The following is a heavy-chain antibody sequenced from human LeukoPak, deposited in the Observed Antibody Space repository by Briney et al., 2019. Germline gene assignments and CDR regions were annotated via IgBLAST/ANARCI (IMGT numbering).Heavy chain of an antibody. CDR3: ARVWWHGYGYGVADY. J-gene: IGHJ4*02. CDR1: GYTFTGYY. D-gene: IGHD5-18*01. CDR2: INTNTGNP. V-gene: IGHV7-4-1*02. Sequence: ASVKVSCKTSGYTFTGYYMHWVRQAPGQGLEWMGWINTNTGNPTYAQGFTGRFVFSLDTSVSTAYLQISSLKAEDTAVYYCARVWWHGYGYGVADYWGQGTLVTVSS.